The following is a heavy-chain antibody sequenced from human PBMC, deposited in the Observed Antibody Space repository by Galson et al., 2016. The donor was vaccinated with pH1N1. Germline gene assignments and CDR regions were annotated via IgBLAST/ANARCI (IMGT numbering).Heavy chain of an antibody. Sequence: SLRLSCAASGFTFSVFAMCWVRQAPGKGLEWVSGISASGARTHFADSVKGRFTISRDNAKNALYLEMNSLTGEDTAFYYCVKYDSSGYYYGRLANWGQGTLVTVSS. D-gene: IGHD3-22*01. V-gene: IGHV3-23*01. CDR3: VKYDSSGYYYGRLAN. CDR1: GFTFSVFA. CDR2: ISASGART. J-gene: IGHJ4*02.